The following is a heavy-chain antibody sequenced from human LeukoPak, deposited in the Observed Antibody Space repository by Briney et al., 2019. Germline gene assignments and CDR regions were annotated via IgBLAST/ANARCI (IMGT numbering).Heavy chain of an antibody. V-gene: IGHV3-23*01. D-gene: IGHD3-16*02. J-gene: IGHJ5*02. CDR3: ASSPLFMITFGGVIVFDP. Sequence: GGSLRLSCAASGFTFSSYAMSWVRQAPGKGLEWVSAISGSGGSTYYADSVKGRFTISRDNSKNTLYLQMNSLRAEDTAVYYCASSPLFMITFGGVIVFDPWGQGTLVTVSS. CDR2: ISGSGGST. CDR1: GFTFSSYA.